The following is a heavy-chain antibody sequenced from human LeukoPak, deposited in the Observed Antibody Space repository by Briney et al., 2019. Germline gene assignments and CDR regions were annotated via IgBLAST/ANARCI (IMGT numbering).Heavy chain of an antibody. CDR1: GYIFTSYW. V-gene: IGHV5-51*01. D-gene: IGHD5-24*01. CDR3: ARQRDGYYFDS. Sequence: GASLQISCKGSGYIFTSYWIGWVRQLRGKGLEWMGIIYPGDSDTRYSPSFQGQVTISADKSISTAYLQWSSLKASDTAMYYCARQRDGYYFDSGGQGTLVTVSS. CDR2: IYPGDSDT. J-gene: IGHJ4*02.